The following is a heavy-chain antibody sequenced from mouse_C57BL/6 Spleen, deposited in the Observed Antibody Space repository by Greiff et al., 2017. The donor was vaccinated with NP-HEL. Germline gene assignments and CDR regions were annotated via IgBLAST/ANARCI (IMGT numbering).Heavy chain of an antibody. V-gene: IGHV5-17*01. CDR3: AKYGYDGNYYAMDY. Sequence: DVQLVESGGGLVKPRGSLKLSCAASGFTFSDYGMHWVRQAPEKGLEWVAYISSGSSTIYYAETVKGRFTISRDNAKNTLFLQMTSLRSEDTAMYYCAKYGYDGNYYAMDYWGQGTSVTVSS. CDR2: ISSGSSTI. CDR1: GFTFSDYG. J-gene: IGHJ4*01. D-gene: IGHD2-2*01.